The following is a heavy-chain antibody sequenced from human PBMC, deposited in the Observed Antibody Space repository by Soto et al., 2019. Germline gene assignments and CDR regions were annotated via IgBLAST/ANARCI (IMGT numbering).Heavy chain of an antibody. V-gene: IGHV3-30*18. Sequence: QVHLVESGGGVVQPGTSLRLSCVASGFTFSKYGMHWVHQAPGKGLEWVAILTDDGKEKYYADSVKGRFIISRDNSNNTLFLQMNTLSAEDTAVYYCAKVRFALKYYYGLDVWGQGTTVSVSS. J-gene: IGHJ6*02. CDR3: AKVRFALKYYYGLDV. CDR1: GFTFSKYG. CDR2: LTDDGKEK. D-gene: IGHD3-16*01.